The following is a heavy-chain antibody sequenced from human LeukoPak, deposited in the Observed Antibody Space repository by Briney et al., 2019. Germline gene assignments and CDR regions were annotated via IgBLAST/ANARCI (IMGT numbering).Heavy chain of an antibody. CDR1: GFTFSSYS. CDR3: ARDESGSYGVAFDI. D-gene: IGHD1-26*01. Sequence: PGGSLRLSCAASGFTFSSYSMNWARQAPGKGLEWVSSISSSSSYIYYADSVKGRFTISRDNAKNSLYLQMNSLRAEDTAVYYCARDESGSYGVAFDIWGQGTMVTVSS. CDR2: ISSSSSYI. J-gene: IGHJ3*02. V-gene: IGHV3-21*01.